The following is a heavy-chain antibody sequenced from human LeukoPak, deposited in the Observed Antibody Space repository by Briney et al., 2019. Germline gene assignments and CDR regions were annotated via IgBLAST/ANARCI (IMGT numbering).Heavy chain of an antibody. J-gene: IGHJ4*02. CDR3: ARGTYWSPLDFDY. Sequence: PGGSLRLSRAASEFTFSTYHMHWVRQAPGKGLEWVSSLSSSSSSFIYYADSVKGRFTISRDNAKNSLYLQMNSLRAEDTAVYYCARGTYWSPLDFDYWGQGTLVTVSS. CDR1: EFTFSTYH. D-gene: IGHD3-10*01. V-gene: IGHV3-21*01. CDR2: LSSSSSSFI.